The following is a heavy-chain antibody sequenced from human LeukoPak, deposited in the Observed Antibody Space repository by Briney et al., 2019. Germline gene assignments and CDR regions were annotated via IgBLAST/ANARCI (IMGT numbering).Heavy chain of an antibody. J-gene: IGHJ4*02. CDR2: IYSGGST. CDR1: GFTVSSNY. Sequence: GGSLRLSCAASGFTVSSNYMSWVRQAPGKGLEWVSVIYSGGSTYYADSVKGRFTISRDNSKNTLYLQMNSLRAEDTAVYYCARGRLYYYDTTPLWGQGTLVTVSS. V-gene: IGHV3-53*01. D-gene: IGHD3-22*01. CDR3: ARGRLYYYDTTPL.